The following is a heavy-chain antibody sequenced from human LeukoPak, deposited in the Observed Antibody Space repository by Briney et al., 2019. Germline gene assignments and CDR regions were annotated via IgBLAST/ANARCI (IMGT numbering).Heavy chain of an antibody. CDR2: LTIHGVST. CDR3: SKRIPGWYQIDY. D-gene: IGHD6-19*01. V-gene: IGHV3-23*01. Sequence: GGSLRLSCPASGFTFTGYAMSCVRQAPGKGLEWVSALTIHGVSTYYAESVNGLFTISSDNSKNTLYLQMNSLRADETAVYYCSKRIPGWYQIDYWGQGTLVTVSS. CDR1: GFTFTGYA. J-gene: IGHJ4*02.